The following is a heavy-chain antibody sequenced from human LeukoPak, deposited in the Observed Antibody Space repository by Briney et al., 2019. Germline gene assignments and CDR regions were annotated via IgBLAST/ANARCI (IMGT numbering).Heavy chain of an antibody. V-gene: IGHV1-18*01. D-gene: IGHD3-22*01. CDR1: TSR. CDR3: ARDLWNFYDDSGYNRDFDS. J-gene: IGHJ5*01. Sequence: ASVKVSCKATSRIGCVRQAPGQGLAWRGWIGTYGGDTYYAQKFQGRITVTTDTSTSTVYMELRNLRSDDTAVYYCARDLWNFYDDSGYNRDFDSWGQGTLVTVSS. CDR2: IGTYGGDT.